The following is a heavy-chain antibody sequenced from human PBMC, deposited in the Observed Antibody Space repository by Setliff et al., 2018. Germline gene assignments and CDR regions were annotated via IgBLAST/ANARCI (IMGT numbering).Heavy chain of an antibody. CDR2: IYNSGST. V-gene: IGHV4-39*01. D-gene: IGHD5-12*01. J-gene: IGHJ4*02. Sequence: SETLSLTCNVSADSISSSYDYWAWIRQPPGKGLEWIGSIYNSGSTYYNPSLKSRVSISVDTSKNQFSLKLSSVTAADTAVYYCARLGYRGDLVYWGQGTLVTVSS. CDR1: ADSISSSYDY. CDR3: ARLGYRGDLVY.